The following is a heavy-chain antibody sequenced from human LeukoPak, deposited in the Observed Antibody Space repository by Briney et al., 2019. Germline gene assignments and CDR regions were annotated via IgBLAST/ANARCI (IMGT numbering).Heavy chain of an antibody. D-gene: IGHD4-11*01. CDR3: ATTVDSSPARYYFDF. J-gene: IGHJ4*02. CDR2: IYSGGSP. CDR1: GFTVSNNY. V-gene: IGHV3-53*01. Sequence: GGSLRLSCAASGFTVSNNYMSWVRQAPGKGLELLSVIYSGGSPYYADSVKGRFTISRDNSRNTVYLQMNNLRAEDTAFYYCATTVDSSPARYYFDFWGQGTLVTVSS.